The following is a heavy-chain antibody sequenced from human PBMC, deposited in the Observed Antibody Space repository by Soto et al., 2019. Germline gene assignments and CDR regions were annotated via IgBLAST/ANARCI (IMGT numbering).Heavy chain of an antibody. CDR1: GYTFTSSG. V-gene: IGHV1-18*01. CDR2: ISAYSGNT. J-gene: IGHJ3*01. Sequence: ASVVSCKASGYTFTSSGFIWVRQAPGQGLEWMGWISAYSGNTNYAQKLQGRVTMTTDTSTSTAYMELRSLRSDDTAVYYCARDPPNHEGVWGQGAMVTVSS. CDR3: ARDPPNHEGV.